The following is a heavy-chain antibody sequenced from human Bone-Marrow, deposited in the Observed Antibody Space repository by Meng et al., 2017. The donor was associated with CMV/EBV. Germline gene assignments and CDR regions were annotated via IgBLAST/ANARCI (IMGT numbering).Heavy chain of an antibody. V-gene: IGHV1-8*01. CDR3: ARMWSLDNSNVNWFDP. Sequence: ASVKVSCKASGYTFTNYDINWVRQAPGQGLEWMGWMNLNIGNTGYAQKFQGRVTMTRDTSISTAYMELSSLRSEDTAVYYCARMWSLDNSNVNWFDPWGQGTLVTVSS. CDR2: MNLNIGNT. J-gene: IGHJ5*02. D-gene: IGHD2/OR15-2a*01. CDR1: GYTFTNYD.